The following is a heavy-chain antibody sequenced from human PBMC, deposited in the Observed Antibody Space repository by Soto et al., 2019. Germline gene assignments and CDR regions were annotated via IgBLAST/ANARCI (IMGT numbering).Heavy chain of an antibody. Sequence: EVQLVESGGGLVQPGGSLRLSCAASGFTFSSYWMHWVRQAPGKGLVWVSRINSDGSSTSYADSVKGRFTISRDNAKNTLYLQMNSLRAEDTAVYYCASREYSSSPGRTDIWGQGTMVTVSS. D-gene: IGHD6-6*01. CDR1: GFTFSSYW. CDR3: ASREYSSSPGRTDI. J-gene: IGHJ3*02. V-gene: IGHV3-74*01. CDR2: INSDGSST.